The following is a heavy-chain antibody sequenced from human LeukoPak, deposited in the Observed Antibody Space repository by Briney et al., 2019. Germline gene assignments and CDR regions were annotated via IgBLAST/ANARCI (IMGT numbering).Heavy chain of an antibody. J-gene: IGHJ4*02. Sequence: GRSPRLSCTAPGFAFSSYAIHWIRQAPGKGLEWVAPVWHDGSNKYYADSVKGRFTISRDNSKNTVYLQMNSLRAEDTAVYYCARELFGSGSCPDYWGQGTLVTVSS. CDR2: VWHDGSNK. D-gene: IGHD3-10*01. CDR3: ARELFGSGSCPDY. V-gene: IGHV3-33*01. CDR1: GFAFSSYA.